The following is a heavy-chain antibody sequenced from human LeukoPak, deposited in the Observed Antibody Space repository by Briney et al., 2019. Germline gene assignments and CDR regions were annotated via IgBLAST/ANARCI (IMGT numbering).Heavy chain of an antibody. J-gene: IGHJ4*02. Sequence: PSETLSLTCTVSGGSISSYYWSWIRQPPGKGLEWIGYIYYSGSTNYNPSLKSRVTISVDTSKNQFCLKLSSVTAADTAVYYCARAPVYDSSGYTAGYYFDYWGQGTLVTVSS. V-gene: IGHV4-59*01. D-gene: IGHD3-22*01. CDR1: GGSISSYY. CDR2: IYYSGST. CDR3: ARAPVYDSSGYTAGYYFDY.